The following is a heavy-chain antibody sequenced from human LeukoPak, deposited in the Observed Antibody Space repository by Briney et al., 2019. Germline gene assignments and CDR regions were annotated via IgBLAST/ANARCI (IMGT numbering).Heavy chain of an antibody. J-gene: IGHJ4*02. V-gene: IGHV3-20*04. Sequence: GGSLRLXCAASGFTFDDYGMSWVRQAPGKELEWVSGINWNGGSTGYADSVKGRFTISRDNAKNSLYLQMNSLRAEDTALYYCARGFSSGYYYYWGQGTLVTVSS. CDR1: GFTFDDYG. CDR2: INWNGGST. CDR3: ARGFSSGYYYY. D-gene: IGHD3-22*01.